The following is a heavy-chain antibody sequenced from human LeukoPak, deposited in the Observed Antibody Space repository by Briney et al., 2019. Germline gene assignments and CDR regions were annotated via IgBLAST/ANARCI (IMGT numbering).Heavy chain of an antibody. CDR3: AWGRRAGSGWPFFDP. CDR1: GGSISGYY. V-gene: IGHV4-59*08. Sequence: SETLSLTCTVSGGSISGYYWNWIRQPPGKGLEWIGYIYGRGSIIYNPSLKSRVTISVDTSKNQFSVKLTSVTAADTAVYYCAWGRRAGSGWPFFDPWGQGTLVSVSS. CDR2: IYGRGSI. J-gene: IGHJ5*02. D-gene: IGHD6-19*01.